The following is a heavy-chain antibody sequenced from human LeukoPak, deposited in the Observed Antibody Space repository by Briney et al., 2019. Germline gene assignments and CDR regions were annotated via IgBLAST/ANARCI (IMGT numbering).Heavy chain of an antibody. CDR2: ISSNSSYI. CDR3: AREPTRYYYDSSGYYGDY. CDR1: GFTFSSYS. V-gene: IGHV3-21*01. D-gene: IGHD3-22*01. Sequence: GGSLRLSCAASGFTFSSYSMNWVRQAPGKGLEWVSSISSNSSYIYYADSVKGRFTISRDNAKNSLYLQMNSLRAEDTAVYYCAREPTRYYYDSSGYYGDYWGQGTLVTVSS. J-gene: IGHJ4*02.